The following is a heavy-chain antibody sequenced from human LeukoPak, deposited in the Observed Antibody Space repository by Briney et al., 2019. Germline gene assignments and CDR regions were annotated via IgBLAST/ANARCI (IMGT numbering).Heavy chain of an antibody. Sequence: GGSLRLSCAASGFTFSSYWMHWVRQVPGKGLVWVSRINSDGSSTSYADSVKGRFTISRDNAKNTLYVQMNSLRAEDTAVYYCARRSADGGYFGDWGLGTLVTVSS. V-gene: IGHV3-74*01. D-gene: IGHD6-13*01. CDR3: ARRSADGGYFGD. J-gene: IGHJ4*02. CDR1: GFTFSSYW. CDR2: INSDGSST.